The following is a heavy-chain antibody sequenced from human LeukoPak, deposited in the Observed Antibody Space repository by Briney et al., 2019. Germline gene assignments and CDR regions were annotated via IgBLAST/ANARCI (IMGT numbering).Heavy chain of an antibody. Sequence: SETLSLTCTVSGGSISSSSYYWSWIRQPPGKGLEWIGEINHSGSTNYNPSLKSRVTISVDTSKNQFSLKLSSVTAADTAVYYCAGRGYCSSTSCSPPDYWGQGTLVTVSS. CDR1: GGSISSSSYY. CDR3: AGRGYCSSTSCSPPDY. D-gene: IGHD2-2*01. V-gene: IGHV4-39*07. J-gene: IGHJ4*02. CDR2: INHSGST.